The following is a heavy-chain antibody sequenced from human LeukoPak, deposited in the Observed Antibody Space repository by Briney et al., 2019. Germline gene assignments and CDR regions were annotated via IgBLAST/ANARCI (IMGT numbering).Heavy chain of an antibody. CDR3: ANHYSYDSSGYSGIDY. D-gene: IGHD3-22*01. J-gene: IGHJ4*02. CDR1: GFIFSSYS. Sequence: GGSLRLSCAASGFIFSSYSMNWVRQAPGKGLEWVSSISSSSSYIYYADSVKGRFTISRDNAKNSLYLQMNSLRAEDTAVYYCANHYSYDSSGYSGIDYWGQGTLVTVSS. CDR2: ISSSSSYI. V-gene: IGHV3-21*04.